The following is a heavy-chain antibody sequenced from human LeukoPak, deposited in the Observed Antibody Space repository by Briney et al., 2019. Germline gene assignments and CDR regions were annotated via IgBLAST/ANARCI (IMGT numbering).Heavy chain of an antibody. CDR1: GFTFDDYA. CDR3: AKDILGSYQSYGMDV. V-gene: IGHV3-43D*04. Sequence: GGSLRLSCAASGFTFDDYAMHWVRQAPGKGLEWVSLISWDGGSTYYADSVKGRFTISRDNSKNSLYLQMNRLRAEDTALYYCAKDILGSYQSYGMDVWGKGTTVTVSS. D-gene: IGHD2-15*01. J-gene: IGHJ6*04. CDR2: ISWDGGST.